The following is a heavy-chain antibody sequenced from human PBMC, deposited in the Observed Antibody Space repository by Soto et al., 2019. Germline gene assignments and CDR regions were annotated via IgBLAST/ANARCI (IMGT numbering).Heavy chain of an antibody. J-gene: IGHJ4*02. CDR2: IWYDGSNK. CDR3: ARVGSSWSFDY. Sequence: QAQLVESGGGVVQPGRSLRLSCAASGFTFSSYGMHWVRQAPGKGLEWVAIIWYDGSNKYYADSVKGRLTIPRDSSKNTLYLQMNSLRAEDTAVYYCARVGSSWSFDYWGQGTLVTVSS. D-gene: IGHD6-13*01. V-gene: IGHV3-33*01. CDR1: GFTFSSYG.